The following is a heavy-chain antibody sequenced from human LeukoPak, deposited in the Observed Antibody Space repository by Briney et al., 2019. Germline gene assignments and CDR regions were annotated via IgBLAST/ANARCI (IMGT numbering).Heavy chain of an antibody. J-gene: IGHJ4*02. CDR3: ARDLGRSGGSYYFDY. CDR2: INPSGGTT. D-gene: IGHD1-26*01. CDR1: GYTFTNYY. V-gene: IGHV1-46*01. Sequence: ASVKVSCKASGYTFTNYYVHWVRQAPGQGLEWMGIINPSGGTTRYAQKFQGRVTMTRDMSTSTVYMELSSLRSEDTAVYYCARDLGRSGGSYYFDYWGQGTLVTVSS.